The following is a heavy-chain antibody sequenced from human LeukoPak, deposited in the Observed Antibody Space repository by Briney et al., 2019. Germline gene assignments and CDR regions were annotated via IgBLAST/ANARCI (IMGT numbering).Heavy chain of an antibody. D-gene: IGHD6-19*01. J-gene: IGHJ4*02. CDR1: GFTFSSYA. CDR2: ISGSGGST. V-gene: IGHV3-23*01. Sequence: GGSLRLSCVASGFTFSSYAMSWVRQAPAKGLEWVSGISGSGGSTYYADSVKGRFTISRDNSKNTLFLQMNSLRAEDTAVYYCAKETYSSGWYPYFDYWGQGTLVTVSS. CDR3: AKETYSSGWYPYFDY.